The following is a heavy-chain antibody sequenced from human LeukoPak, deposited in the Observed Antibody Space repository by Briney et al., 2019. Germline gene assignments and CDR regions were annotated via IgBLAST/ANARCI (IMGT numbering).Heavy chain of an antibody. CDR2: ISSSSSYT. V-gene: IGHV3-11*06. CDR1: GFTFSDYY. Sequence: EGSLRLSCAASGFTFSDYYMSWIRQAPGKGLEWVSYISSSSSYTNYADSVKGRFTISRDNAKNSLYLQMNSLRAEDTAVYYCARSYSGYDWPATFDYWGQGTLVTVSS. J-gene: IGHJ4*02. CDR3: ARSYSGYDWPATFDY. D-gene: IGHD5-12*01.